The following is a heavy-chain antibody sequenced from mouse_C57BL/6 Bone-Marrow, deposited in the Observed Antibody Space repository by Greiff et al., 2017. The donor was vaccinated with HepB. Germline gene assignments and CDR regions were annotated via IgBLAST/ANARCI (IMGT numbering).Heavy chain of an antibody. CDR2: IDPNSGGT. Sequence: VQLQQSGAELVKPGASVKLSCKASGYTFTSYWMHWVKQRPGRGLEWIGRIDPNSGGTKYNEKFKSKATLTVDKPSSTAYMQLSSLTSEDSAVYYCARGTTVVAYYFDYWGQGTTLTVSS. D-gene: IGHD1-1*01. J-gene: IGHJ2*01. V-gene: IGHV1-72*01. CDR1: GYTFTSYW. CDR3: ARGTTVVAYYFDY.